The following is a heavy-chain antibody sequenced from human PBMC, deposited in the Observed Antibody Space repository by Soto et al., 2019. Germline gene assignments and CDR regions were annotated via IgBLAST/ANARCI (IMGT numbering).Heavy chain of an antibody. CDR1: GDSVSSNSAA. J-gene: IGHJ4*02. CDR2: TYYRSKWYN. CDR3: ARHLIVVVVAATRFDY. Sequence: TLSLTCAISGDSVSSNSAAWNWIRQSPSRGLEWLGRTYYRSKWYNDYAVSVKSRITINPDTSKSQFSLQLNSVTPEDTAVYYCARHLIVVVVAATRFDYWGQGTLVTVSS. D-gene: IGHD2-15*01. V-gene: IGHV6-1*01.